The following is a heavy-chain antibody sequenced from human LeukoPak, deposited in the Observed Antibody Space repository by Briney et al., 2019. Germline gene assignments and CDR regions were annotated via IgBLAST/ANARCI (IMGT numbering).Heavy chain of an antibody. V-gene: IGHV1-69*13. CDR3: ARGRTYYDILTGYLSPDAFDI. J-gene: IGHJ3*02. CDR1: GGTFSSYA. CDR2: IIPIFGTA. Sequence: ASVKVSCKASGGTFSSYAISWVRQAPGQGLEWMGGIIPIFGTANYAQKFQGRVTITADESTSTAYMELSSLRSEDTAVYYCARGRTYYDILTGYLSPDAFDIWGQGTMVTVSS. D-gene: IGHD3-9*01.